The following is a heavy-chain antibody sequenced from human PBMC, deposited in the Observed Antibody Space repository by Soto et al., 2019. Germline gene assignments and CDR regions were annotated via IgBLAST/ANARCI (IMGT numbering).Heavy chain of an antibody. D-gene: IGHD3-22*01. V-gene: IGHV3-30*18. CDR2: ILYDGSNK. Sequence: SMRLSCGASGFIFYNNAMHCVRQAPGKGLEWVAVILYDGSNKYYAESVKGRFTISRDNSKNTLYLEMNSLRAEDTAVYYCAKDGSRGWSNWAYWGQGTLVTVSS. CDR1: GFIFYNNA. J-gene: IGHJ4*02. CDR3: AKDGSRGWSNWAY.